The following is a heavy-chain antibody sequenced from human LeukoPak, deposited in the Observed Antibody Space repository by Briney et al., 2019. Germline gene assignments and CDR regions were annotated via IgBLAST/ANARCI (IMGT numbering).Heavy chain of an antibody. J-gene: IGHJ5*02. CDR3: AISRGYAHRGNWFDP. CDR1: GYTFTSYA. V-gene: IGHV7-4-1*01. Sequence: ASAKVSCKASGYTFTSYAMNWVRQAPGQGLEWMGWINTNTGNPTYAQGFTGRSVFSLDTSVSTAYLQICSLKAEDTAVYYCAISRGYAHRGNWFDPWGQGTLVTVSS. CDR2: INTNTGNP. D-gene: IGHD2-2*01.